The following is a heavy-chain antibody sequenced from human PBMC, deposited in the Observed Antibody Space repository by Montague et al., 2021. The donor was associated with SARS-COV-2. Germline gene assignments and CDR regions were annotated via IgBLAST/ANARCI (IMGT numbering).Heavy chain of an antibody. CDR1: GFLITTSTMG. CDR2: IYWDDDK. V-gene: IGHV2-5*02. Sequence: PALVKPTQTLTLTCTFSGFLITTSTMGVGWIRQPPGKALEWLALIYWDDDKRYSPSLKRRLTITKDTSKNQVVLTMTNMDPVDTATYYCAHSYGDYLFDYWGQGTLVTVSS. J-gene: IGHJ4*02. D-gene: IGHD4-17*01. CDR3: AHSYGDYLFDY.